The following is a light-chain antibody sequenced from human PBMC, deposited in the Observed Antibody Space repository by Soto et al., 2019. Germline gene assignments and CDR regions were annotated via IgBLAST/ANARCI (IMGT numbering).Light chain of an antibody. V-gene: IGLV2-18*01. Sequence: QSVLTQPASVSGSPGQSITISCTETSSDVGSYNRISWYQQPPGTAPKLIMFEVSNRPSGVPDRFSGSKSGSSASLTISGLQAEDEADYYCSLYISGSTYVFGTGTKVTVL. CDR1: SSDVGSYNR. CDR2: EVS. J-gene: IGLJ1*01. CDR3: SLYISGSTYV.